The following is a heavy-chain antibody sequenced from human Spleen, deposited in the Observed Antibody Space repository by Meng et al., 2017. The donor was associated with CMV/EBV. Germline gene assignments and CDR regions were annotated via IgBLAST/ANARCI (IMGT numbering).Heavy chain of an antibody. CDR2: ISYDGSNK. J-gene: IGHJ4*02. CDR1: GFTFSSYA. Sequence: VGSGVGVVRPGSPLRLSCAASGFTFSSYAMHWVREAPGKGLEWVAVISYDGSNKYYADSVKGRFTISRDNSKNTLYLQMNSLRAEDTAVYYCARIPGSGSYMYYFDYWGQGTLVTVSS. CDR3: ARIPGSGSYMYYFDY. V-gene: IGHV3-30-3*01. D-gene: IGHD3-10*01.